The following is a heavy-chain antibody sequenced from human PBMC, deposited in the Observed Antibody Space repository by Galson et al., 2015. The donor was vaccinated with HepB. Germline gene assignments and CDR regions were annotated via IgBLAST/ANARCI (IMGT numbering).Heavy chain of an antibody. Sequence: SETLSLTCTVSGDSISSYYWSWIRQPPGKGLEWIGYIYYSGATDYNPSLKSRVTISVDTSKNQFALKLSSVTAADTAIYYCARHMWDRRSGEYRDTFDIWGQGTMVTVSS. J-gene: IGHJ3*02. D-gene: IGHD3-10*01. V-gene: IGHV4-59*08. CDR3: ARHMWDRRSGEYRDTFDI. CDR2: IYYSGAT. CDR1: GDSISSYY.